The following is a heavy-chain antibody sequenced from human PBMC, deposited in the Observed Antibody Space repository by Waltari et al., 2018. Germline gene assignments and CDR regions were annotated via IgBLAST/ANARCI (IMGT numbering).Heavy chain of an antibody. D-gene: IGHD6-13*01. V-gene: IGHV4-38-2*01. CDR2: IYHRGST. J-gene: IGHJ4*02. CDR3: ARLNSRGYYFDY. CDR1: GYSISRGYY. Sequence: QVQLQESGPGLVKPSETLSLTCAVSGYSISRGYYWGWIRQPPGKGLEWIGRIYHRGSTYYTPSLRSRSTISVDTSNNQFFLKLSSVTAADTAVYYCARLNSRGYYFDYWGQGTLVTVSS.